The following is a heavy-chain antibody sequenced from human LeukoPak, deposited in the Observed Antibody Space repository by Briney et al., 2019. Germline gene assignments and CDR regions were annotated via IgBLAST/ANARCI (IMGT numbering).Heavy chain of an antibody. CDR2: IDGDGSTE. CDR3: ARGGAAFAESVY. V-gene: IGHV3-7*01. J-gene: IGHJ4*02. CDR1: GFTLSSYW. D-gene: IGHD3-3*01. Sequence: PGGSLRLPCVASGFTLSSYWMSWVRQAPGKGLEWVANIDGDGSTEAYVDSLRGRFTISRDNAKNSLYLQMNNLRVEDTAVYYCARGGAAFAESVYWGQGTLVTVSS.